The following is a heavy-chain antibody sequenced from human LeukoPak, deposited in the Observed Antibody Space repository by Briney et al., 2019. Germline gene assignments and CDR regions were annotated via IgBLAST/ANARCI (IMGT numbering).Heavy chain of an antibody. Sequence: GGSLRLSCAASGFTVSSNYMSWVRQAPGKGLEWVSVIYSGGGAYYADSVKGRFTISRDNSKNTLYLQMNSLRAEDTAVYYCARSYYDSSGCKYWGQGTLVTVSS. CDR2: IYSGGGA. CDR1: GFTVSSNY. V-gene: IGHV3-66*01. CDR3: ARSYYDSSGCKY. J-gene: IGHJ4*02. D-gene: IGHD3-22*01.